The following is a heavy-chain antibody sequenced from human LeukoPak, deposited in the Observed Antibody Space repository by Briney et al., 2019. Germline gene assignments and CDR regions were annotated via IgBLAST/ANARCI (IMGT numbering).Heavy chain of an antibody. J-gene: IGHJ6*02. CDR1: GYTFTSYG. V-gene: IGHV1-18*01. Sequence: GASVKVSCKASGYTFTSYGISWVRQAPGQGLEWMGWISAYNGNTNYAQKLQGRVTMTTDTSTSTAYMELRSLRSDDTAVYYCARVYHYDSSGYYTSIHYYYGMDVWGQGTTVTVSS. CDR2: ISAYNGNT. CDR3: ARVYHYDSSGYYTSIHYYYGMDV. D-gene: IGHD3-22*01.